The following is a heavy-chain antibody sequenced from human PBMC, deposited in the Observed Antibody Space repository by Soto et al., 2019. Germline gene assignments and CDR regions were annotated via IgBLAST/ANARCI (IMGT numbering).Heavy chain of an antibody. D-gene: IGHD6-6*01. CDR2: IDPSDSYT. V-gene: IGHV5-10-1*03. CDR1: GYSFTSYW. Sequence: EVQLVQSGAEVKKPGESLRISCKGSGYSFTSYWISWVRQMPGKGLEWMGRIDPSDSYTNYSPSFQGHVTISADKSISTAYLQWSSLKASDTAMYYCARLGYSSSSGGGYNWFDPWGQGTLVTVSS. CDR3: ARLGYSSSSGGGYNWFDP. J-gene: IGHJ5*02.